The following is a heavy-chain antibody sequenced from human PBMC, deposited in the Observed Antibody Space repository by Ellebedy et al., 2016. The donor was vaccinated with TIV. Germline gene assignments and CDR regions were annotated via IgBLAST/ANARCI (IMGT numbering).Heavy chain of an antibody. CDR3: AKDVFSSITLYGLTWGMDV. V-gene: IGHV3-23*01. J-gene: IGHJ6*02. Sequence: GESLKISXAASGFTFSSYAMSWVRQAPGKGLEWVSAISSSGDSTYYADSVKGRFTISRDNSKNTLYLQMNSLRAEDTAVYYCAKDVFSSITLYGLTWGMDVWGQGTTVTVSS. D-gene: IGHD3-16*01. CDR2: ISSSGDST. CDR1: GFTFSSYA.